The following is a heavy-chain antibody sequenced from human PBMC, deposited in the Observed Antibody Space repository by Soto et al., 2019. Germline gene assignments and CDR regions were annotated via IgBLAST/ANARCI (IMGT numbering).Heavy chain of an antibody. J-gene: IGHJ4*02. CDR2: MNPNSGNT. V-gene: IGHV1-8*02. CDR3: ARTLYGDNVDY. D-gene: IGHD4-17*01. Sequence: ASVKVSCKASGYTFTGYYMHWVRQATGQGLEWMGWMNPNSGNTGYAQKFQGRVTMTRNTSTSTAYMELSSLRSEDTAVYYCARTLYGDNVDYWGQGTLVTVSS. CDR1: GYTFTGYY.